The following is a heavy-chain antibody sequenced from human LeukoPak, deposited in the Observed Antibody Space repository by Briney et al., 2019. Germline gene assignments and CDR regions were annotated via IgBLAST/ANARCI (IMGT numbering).Heavy chain of an antibody. CDR3: ARAPDCSSTSRYYYYYDMDV. D-gene: IGHD2-2*01. J-gene: IGHJ6*04. CDR1: GFTFSSYA. CDR2: ISYDGSNK. V-gene: IGHV3-30*04. Sequence: PGRSLRLSCAASGFTFSSYAMHWVRQAPGKGLEWVAVISYDGSNKYYADSVKGRFTISRDNSKNTLYLQMNSLRAEDTAVYYCARAPDCSSTSRYYYYYDMDVWGKGTTVTVSS.